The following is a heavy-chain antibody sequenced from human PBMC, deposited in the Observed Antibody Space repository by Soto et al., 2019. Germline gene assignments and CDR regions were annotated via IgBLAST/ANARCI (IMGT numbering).Heavy chain of an antibody. CDR2: ISAYNGNT. J-gene: IGHJ3*02. CDR1: GYTFTSYG. D-gene: IGHD3-3*01. V-gene: IGHV1-18*01. Sequence: ASVEVSCKASGYTFTSYGISWVRQAPGQGLEWMGWISAYNGNTNYAQKLQGRVTMTTDTSTSTAYMELRSLRSDDTAVYYCARDAGVVPGRDAFDIWGQGTVVTDSS. CDR3: ARDAGVVPGRDAFDI.